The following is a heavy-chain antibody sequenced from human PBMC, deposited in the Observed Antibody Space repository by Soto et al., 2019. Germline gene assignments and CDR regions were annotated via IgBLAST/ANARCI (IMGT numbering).Heavy chain of an antibody. CDR1: GFTFSSYG. Sequence: PGGSLRLSCAASGFTFSSYGMHWVRQAPGKGLEWVAVIWYDGSNKYYADSVKGRFTISRDNSKNTLYLQMNSLRAEDTAVYYCASSIVGATRYSYYYYGMDVWGHGTTVTVS. CDR3: ASSIVGATRYSYYYYGMDV. CDR2: IWYDGSNK. V-gene: IGHV3-33*01. J-gene: IGHJ6*02. D-gene: IGHD1-26*01.